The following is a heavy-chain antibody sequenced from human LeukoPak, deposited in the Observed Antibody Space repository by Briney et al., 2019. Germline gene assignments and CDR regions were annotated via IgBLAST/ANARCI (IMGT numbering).Heavy chain of an antibody. CDR1: GGSISSGGYY. CDR2: IYYSGST. J-gene: IGHJ4*02. Sequence: SQTLSLTCTVSGGSISSGGYYWSWIRQHPGKGLEWIGYIYYSGSTNYNPSLKSRVTISVDTSKNQFSLKLSSVTAADTAVYYCARGGHSYGFDYWGQGTLVTVSS. D-gene: IGHD5-18*01. CDR3: ARGGHSYGFDY. V-gene: IGHV4-31*03.